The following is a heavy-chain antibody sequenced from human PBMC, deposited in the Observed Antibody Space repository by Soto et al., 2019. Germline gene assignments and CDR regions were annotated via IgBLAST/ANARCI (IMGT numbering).Heavy chain of an antibody. J-gene: IGHJ6*03. D-gene: IGHD6-19*01. CDR3: ARLSYPVAVEPPYSYYMDV. Sequence: SETLSLTCAVYGGSFSGHYWSWIRQPPGKGLEWIGEINHSGRTNYKPSLQSRVTISLDTSRNQFSLKLSSVPAADTAVYYCARLSYPVAVEPPYSYYMDVWGKWTTVTVSS. CDR2: INHSGRT. V-gene: IGHV4-34*01. CDR1: GGSFSGHY.